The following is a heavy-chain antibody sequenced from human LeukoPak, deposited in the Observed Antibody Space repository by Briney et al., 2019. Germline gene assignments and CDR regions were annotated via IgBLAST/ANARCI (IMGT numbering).Heavy chain of an antibody. Sequence: GSLRLSCAASGFPFSSYAMSWVRQAPGKGLDWVSSIIASGGTTYYADSVKGRFTISRDNSKNTLYLEMNSLRAEDTAVYYCAKDIGSYYDYWGQGILVTVSS. CDR3: AKDIGSYYDY. D-gene: IGHD3-10*01. CDR2: IIASGGTT. J-gene: IGHJ4*02. CDR1: GFPFSSYA. V-gene: IGHV3-23*01.